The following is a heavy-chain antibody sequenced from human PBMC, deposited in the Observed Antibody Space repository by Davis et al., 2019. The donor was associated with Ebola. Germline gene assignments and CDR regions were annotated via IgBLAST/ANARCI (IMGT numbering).Heavy chain of an antibody. Sequence: SVKVSCKASGGTFSSYAISWVRQAPGQGLEWMGGIIPIFGTANYAQKFQGRVTITADESTSTAYMELSSLRSEDTAVYYCARSSYALLRLGYFDYWGQGTLVTVSS. V-gene: IGHV1-69*13. D-gene: IGHD5-12*01. CDR3: ARSSYALLRLGYFDY. CDR2: IIPIFGTA. CDR1: GGTFSSYA. J-gene: IGHJ4*02.